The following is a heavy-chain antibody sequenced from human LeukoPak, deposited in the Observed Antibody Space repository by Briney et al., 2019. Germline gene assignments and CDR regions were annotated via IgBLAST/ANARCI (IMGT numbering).Heavy chain of an antibody. CDR3: ASPTYYYDSSGERLAFDI. J-gene: IGHJ3*02. Sequence: SETLSLTCTVSGGSISSSSYYWGWIRQPPGKGLEWIGSIYYSGSTYYNPSLKSRVTISVDTSKNQFSLKLSSVTAADTAVYYCASPTYYYDSSGERLAFDIWGQGTMVTDSS. CDR2: IYYSGST. D-gene: IGHD3-22*01. V-gene: IGHV4-39*07. CDR1: GGSISSSSYY.